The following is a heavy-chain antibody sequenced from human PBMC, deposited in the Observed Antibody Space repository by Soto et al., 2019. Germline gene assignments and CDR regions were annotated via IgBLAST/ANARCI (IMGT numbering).Heavy chain of an antibody. D-gene: IGHD2-15*01. CDR2: MNPKAGDS. Sequence: QGQLVQSGADVKKPGASVRVSCKAFAYLFTGYYIHWVRQAPGHGLEWMGWMNPKAGDSRFAPQCEGRVTMTRDTSINTAYIDLTRVTSHDTASYYCARDGPGNGSDDFDYWGQGTLVTVSS. V-gene: IGHV1-2*02. J-gene: IGHJ4*02. CDR3: ARDGPGNGSDDFDY. CDR1: AYLFTGYY.